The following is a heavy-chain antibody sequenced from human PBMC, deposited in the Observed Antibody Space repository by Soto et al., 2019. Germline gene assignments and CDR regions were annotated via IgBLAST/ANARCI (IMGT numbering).Heavy chain of an antibody. CDR1: GYTFTSYD. CDR2: MNPNSGNT. CDR3: ARMGSAPRENAFDI. J-gene: IGHJ3*02. Sequence: QVQLVQSGAEGKKPGASVKVSCKASGYTFTSYDINWVRQATGQGLEWMGWMNPNSGNTGYAQKFQGRVTMTRNTSISTAYMELSSLRSEDTAVYYCARMGSAPRENAFDIWGQGTMVTVSS. D-gene: IGHD6-19*01. V-gene: IGHV1-8*01.